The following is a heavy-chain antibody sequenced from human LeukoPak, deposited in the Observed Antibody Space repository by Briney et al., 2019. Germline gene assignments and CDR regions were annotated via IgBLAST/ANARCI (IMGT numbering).Heavy chain of an antibody. CDR1: GGSISSSSYY. J-gene: IGHJ4*02. CDR3: ARHVRGDSSGYYWLYFDY. V-gene: IGHV4-39*01. CDR2: IYYSGST. Sequence: PSETLSLTCTVSGGSISSSSYYWGWIRQPPGKGLEWIGSIYYSGSTYYNPSLKSRVTISVDTSKNQFSLKLSSVTAADTAVYYCARHVRGDSSGYYWLYFDYWGQGTLVTVSS. D-gene: IGHD3-22*01.